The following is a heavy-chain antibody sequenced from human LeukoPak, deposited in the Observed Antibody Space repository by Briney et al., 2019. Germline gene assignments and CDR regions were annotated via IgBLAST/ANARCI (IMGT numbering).Heavy chain of an antibody. CDR3: ARGFHYYDSSGYYYQHYYFDY. CDR1: GGSFRGYY. J-gene: IGHJ4*02. CDR2: INHSGST. Sequence: SETLSLTCAVYGGSFRGYYWSWIRQPPGKGLEWIGEINHSGSTNYNPSLKSRVTISVDTSKNQFSLKLSSVTAADTAVYYCARGFHYYDSSGYYYQHYYFDYWGQGTLVTVSS. D-gene: IGHD3-22*01. V-gene: IGHV4-34*01.